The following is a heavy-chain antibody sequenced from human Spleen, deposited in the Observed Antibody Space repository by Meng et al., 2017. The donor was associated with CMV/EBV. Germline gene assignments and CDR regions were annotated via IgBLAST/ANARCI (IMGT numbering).Heavy chain of an antibody. CDR3: ARLDDSSGYWNSFDY. CDR2: INHSGST. V-gene: IGHV4-34*01. D-gene: IGHD3-22*01. Sequence: QVQLQQCGAGLLKPSETLSLTCAVYGGSFSGYYWSWIRQPPGKGLEWIGEINHSGSTNYHPSLKSRVTLSVDTSKNQFSLKLSSVTAADTAVYYCARLDDSSGYWNSFDYWGQGTLVTVSS. J-gene: IGHJ4*02. CDR1: GGSFSGYY.